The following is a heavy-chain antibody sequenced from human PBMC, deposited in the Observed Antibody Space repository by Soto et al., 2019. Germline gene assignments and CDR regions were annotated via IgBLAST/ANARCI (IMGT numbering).Heavy chain of an antibody. CDR1: GFTFSDYY. J-gene: IGHJ4*02. CDR3: ARYINGYVDY. D-gene: IGHD5-18*01. CDR2: ISSISSYT. Sequence: PGGSLRLSCAASGFTFSDYYMSWIRQAPGKGPEWVSYISSISSYTNYADSVKGRFTISRDNAKNSLYLQMNSLRAGDTAVYYCARYINGYVDYWGQGTLVTVSS. V-gene: IGHV3-11*06.